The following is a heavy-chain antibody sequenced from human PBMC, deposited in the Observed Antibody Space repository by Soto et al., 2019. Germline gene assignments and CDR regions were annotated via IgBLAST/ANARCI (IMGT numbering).Heavy chain of an antibody. J-gene: IGHJ6*02. CDR1: DFAFSNYG. CDR2: ISYDGSNK. V-gene: IGHV3-30*18. Sequence: GGSLRLSCVASDFAFSNYGMHWVRQAPGKGLEWVAVISYDGSNKYYADSVKGRFTISRDNSKNTLYLQMNSLRAEDTAVYYCAKLGAAMAYGMDVWGQGTTVTVSS. D-gene: IGHD5-18*01. CDR3: AKLGAAMAYGMDV.